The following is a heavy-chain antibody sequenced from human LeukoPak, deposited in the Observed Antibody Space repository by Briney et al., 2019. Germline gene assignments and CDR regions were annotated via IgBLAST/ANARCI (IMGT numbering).Heavy chain of an antibody. CDR2: ISYDGSNK. CDR1: GXTFSSYA. D-gene: IGHD4-17*01. J-gene: IGHJ4*02. CDR3: ATLTTVCDY. V-gene: IGHV3-30-3*01. Sequence: GRSLRLSCAASGXTFSSYAMHWVRQAPGKGLEWVAVISYDGSNKYYADYVKGRFTISRDNSKNTLYLQMNSLRAEDTAVYYCATLTTVCDYWGQGTLVTVSS.